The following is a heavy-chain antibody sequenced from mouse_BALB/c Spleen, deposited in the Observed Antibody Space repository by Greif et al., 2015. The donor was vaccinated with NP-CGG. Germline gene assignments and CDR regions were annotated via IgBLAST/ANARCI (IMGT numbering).Heavy chain of an antibody. D-gene: IGHD1-1*01. J-gene: IGHJ2*01. V-gene: IGHV3-8*02. CDR1: GDSITSGY. Sequence: VQLQQSGPRLVKPSQTLSLTCSVTGDSITSGYWNWIRKFPGNKLEYMGYISYSGSTYYNPSLKSRISITRDTSKNQYYLQLNSVTTEDTATYYCARSQIYGSSPYYFDYWGQGTTLTVSS. CDR3: ARSQIYGSSPYYFDY. CDR2: ISYSGST.